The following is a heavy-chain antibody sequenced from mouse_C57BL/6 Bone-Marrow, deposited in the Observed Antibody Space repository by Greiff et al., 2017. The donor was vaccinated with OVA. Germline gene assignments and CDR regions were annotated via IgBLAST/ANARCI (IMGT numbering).Heavy chain of an antibody. CDR2: INYDGSST. CDR3: ARGGWDWYFDV. J-gene: IGHJ1*03. CDR1: GFTFSDYY. V-gene: IGHV5-16*01. D-gene: IGHD3-3*01. Sequence: DVKLVESEGGLVQPGSSMKLSCTASGFTFSDYYMAWVRQVPEKGLEWVANINYDGSSTYYLDSLKSRFIISRDNAKNILYLQMSSLKSDDTATYYCARGGWDWYFDVWGTGTTVTVSS.